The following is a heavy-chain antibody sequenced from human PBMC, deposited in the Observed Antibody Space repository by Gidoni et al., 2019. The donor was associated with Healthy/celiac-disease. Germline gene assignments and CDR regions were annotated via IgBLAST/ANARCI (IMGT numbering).Heavy chain of an antibody. V-gene: IGHV3-23*01. CDR2: ISGSGGST. J-gene: IGHJ4*02. D-gene: IGHD3-22*01. CDR3: AKADPLVTYYYDSSGYPLFDY. Sequence: EVQLLESGGGLVQPGGSLRLSCAASGFTFSSYAMSWVRQAPGKGLEWVSAISGSGGSTYYADSVKGRFTISRDNSKNTLYLQMNSLRAEDTAVYYCAKADPLVTYYYDSSGYPLFDYWGQGTLVTVSS. CDR1: GFTFSSYA.